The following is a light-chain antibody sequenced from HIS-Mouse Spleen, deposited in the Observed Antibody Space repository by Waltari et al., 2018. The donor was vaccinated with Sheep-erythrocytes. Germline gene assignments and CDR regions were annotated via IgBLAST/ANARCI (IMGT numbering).Light chain of an antibody. V-gene: IGKV1-33*01. CDR1: QDISNY. CDR2: DAS. Sequence: DIQMTQSPSSLSASVGDRVTITCQASQDISNYLNWYQQKPGKPPKLLIYDASNLETGVPSRFSGSGSGTDFTFPIISLQPEDIATYYCQQYDNLLTFGGGTK. J-gene: IGKJ4*01. CDR3: QQYDNLLT.